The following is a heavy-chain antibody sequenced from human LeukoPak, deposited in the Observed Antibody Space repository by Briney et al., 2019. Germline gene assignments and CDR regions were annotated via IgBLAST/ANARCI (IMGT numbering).Heavy chain of an antibody. V-gene: IGHV4-4*07. CDR1: GGSISSYY. D-gene: IGHD3-22*01. Sequence: PETLSLTCTVSGGSISSYYWSWIRQPAGKGLEWIGRIYASGSTAYNPSLKSRVTMSVDTSKNQFSLKLSSVTAADTAVYYCARAGYYDSSGYSYWGQGTLVTASS. CDR2: IYASGST. J-gene: IGHJ4*02. CDR3: ARAGYYDSSGYSY.